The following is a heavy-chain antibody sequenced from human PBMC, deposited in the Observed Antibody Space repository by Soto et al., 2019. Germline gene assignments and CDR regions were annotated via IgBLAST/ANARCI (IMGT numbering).Heavy chain of an antibody. D-gene: IGHD6-19*01. Sequence: SETLSLTCTVSGCSISSYFWSWIRQPPGKGLEWIGYIDYSGRTNYNPSLKSRVSISVDTSKNQFYLMLNSVTAADTAMYYCSRDGASSSWHGMDVWGQGTTVTVSS. CDR2: IDYSGRT. J-gene: IGHJ6*02. CDR3: SRDGASSSWHGMDV. V-gene: IGHV4-59*01. CDR1: GCSISSYF.